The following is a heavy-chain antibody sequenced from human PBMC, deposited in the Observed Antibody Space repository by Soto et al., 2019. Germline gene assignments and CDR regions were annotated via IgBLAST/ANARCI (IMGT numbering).Heavy chain of an antibody. CDR2: ISGSGGST. V-gene: IGHV3-23*01. CDR3: AKDDGQWELLDDY. J-gene: IGHJ4*02. Sequence: PGGSLRLSCAASGCTFSSYAMIWVRQAPGKGLEWVSAISGSGGSTYYADSVKGRFTISRDNSKNTLYLQMNSLRAEDTAVYYCAKDDGQWELLDDYWGQGTLVTVSS. CDR1: GCTFSSYA. D-gene: IGHD1-26*01.